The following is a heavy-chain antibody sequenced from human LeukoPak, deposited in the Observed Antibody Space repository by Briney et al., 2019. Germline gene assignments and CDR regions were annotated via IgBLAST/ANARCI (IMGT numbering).Heavy chain of an antibody. CDR3: AKDGIWFDP. CDR1: GFTFSSYS. V-gene: IGHV3-21*04. Sequence: PGGSLRLSCEASGFTFSSYSMNWVRQAPGKGLEWVAHISSSPTYTYYADSVKGRFTISRDNSKNTLYLQMNSLRAEDTAVYYCAKDGIWFDPWGQGTLVTVSS. CDR2: ISSSPTYT. D-gene: IGHD1-26*01. J-gene: IGHJ5*02.